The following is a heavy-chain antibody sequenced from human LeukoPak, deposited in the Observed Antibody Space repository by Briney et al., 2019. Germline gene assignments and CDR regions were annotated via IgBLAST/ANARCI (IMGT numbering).Heavy chain of an antibody. CDR3: AKVWGPYYYDSSGYYYDSEYYFDY. D-gene: IGHD3-22*01. V-gene: IGHV3-23*01. Sequence: GGSLRLSCAASGFTFSSYAMSWVRQAPGKGLEGVSAISGSGGSTYYADSVKGRFTISRDNSKNTLYLQMNSLRAEDTAVYYCAKVWGPYYYDSSGYYYDSEYYFDYWGQGTLVTVSS. CDR1: GFTFSSYA. CDR2: ISGSGGST. J-gene: IGHJ4*02.